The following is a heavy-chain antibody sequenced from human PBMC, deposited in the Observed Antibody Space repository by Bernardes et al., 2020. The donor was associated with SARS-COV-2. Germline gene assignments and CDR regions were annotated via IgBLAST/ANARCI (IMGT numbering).Heavy chain of an antibody. D-gene: IGHD5-18*01. Sequence: GGSLRLSCAASGFTFYNYAMTWVRQAPGRSLEWIAFISDGGGITHYADSVGGRFTISRDNSKNTVFLNMNSLRAEDAALYYCAKVDTTMVGPYYHYSGMNVWSQGTTVTVSS. V-gene: IGHV3-23*01. J-gene: IGHJ6*02. CDR1: GFTFYNYA. CDR3: AKVDTTMVGPYYHYSGMNV. CDR2: ISDGGGIT.